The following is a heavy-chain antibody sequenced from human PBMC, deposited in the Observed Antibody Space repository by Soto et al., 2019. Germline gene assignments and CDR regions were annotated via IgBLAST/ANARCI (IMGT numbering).Heavy chain of an antibody. J-gene: IGHJ3*01. D-gene: IGHD1-20*01. V-gene: IGHV3-23*01. CDR1: GFTFNIFA. CDR3: AKDRMDHNSVWDPFDL. CDR2: IGGGDDDT. Sequence: EVQLLESGGGLVQPGGSLRLSCAASGFTFNIFAMSWVRQAPGKGLEWVSSIGGGDDDTDYAASVKGRFTISRDNSKNTVFLQMNSVRAEDTAVYYCAKDRMDHNSVWDPFDLWGQVTMVTVSS.